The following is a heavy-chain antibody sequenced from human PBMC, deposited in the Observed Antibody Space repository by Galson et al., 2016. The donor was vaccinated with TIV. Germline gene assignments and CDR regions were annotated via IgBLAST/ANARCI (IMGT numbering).Heavy chain of an antibody. J-gene: IGHJ4*02. CDR2: INPSGGST. V-gene: IGHV1-46*01. CDR3: ARGYGDGDY. D-gene: IGHD4-17*01. CDR1: GYTFTGYY. Sequence: SGKVSCKASGYTFTGYYVHWVRQAPGQGLEWMGIINPSGGSTTYAQKFQGRVTMTRDTSTHTVYMELSSLRSDDTAVYYCARGYGDGDYWGQGTLVTVSS.